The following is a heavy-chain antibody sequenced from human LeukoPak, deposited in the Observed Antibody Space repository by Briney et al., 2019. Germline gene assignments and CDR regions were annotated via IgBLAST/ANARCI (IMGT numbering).Heavy chain of an antibody. Sequence: GGSLRLSCAASGFTFSSYGMHWVRQAPGKGLEWVAVISYDGSNKYYADSVKGRFTISRDNSKNTLYLQMNSLRAEDTAVYYCAKDRSSSGYYLSDYWGQGTLVTVSS. CDR2: ISYDGSNK. D-gene: IGHD3-22*01. V-gene: IGHV3-30*18. CDR3: AKDRSSSGYYLSDY. J-gene: IGHJ4*02. CDR1: GFTFSSYG.